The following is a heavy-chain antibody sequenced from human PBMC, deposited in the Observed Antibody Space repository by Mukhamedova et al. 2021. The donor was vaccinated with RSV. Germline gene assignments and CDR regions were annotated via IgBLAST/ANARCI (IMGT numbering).Heavy chain of an antibody. J-gene: IGHJ5*02. Sequence: APGKGLEWVSYISSSGSTIYYADSVKGRFTISRDNAKNSLYLQMNSLRAEDTAVYYCARVCRTVDTNWFDPWGQGTLVTVSS. D-gene: IGHD5-18*01. CDR2: ISSSGSTI. CDR3: ARVCRTVDTNWFDP. V-gene: IGHV3-11*01.